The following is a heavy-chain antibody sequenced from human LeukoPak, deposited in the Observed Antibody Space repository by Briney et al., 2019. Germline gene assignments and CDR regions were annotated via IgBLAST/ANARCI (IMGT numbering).Heavy chain of an antibody. D-gene: IGHD6-13*01. J-gene: IGHJ5*02. V-gene: IGHV3-48*03. CDR1: GVTFSNYE. CDR3: ARGVGSSWPGRFDP. Sequence: PGGSLRLSCAASGVTFSNYELNWLRQAPGKGLEWVSYISHSGRTIYSADSVKGRFTISRDNAKNSLYLQMNSLRAEDTAVYYCARGVGSSWPGRFDPWGQGTLVTVSS. CDR2: ISHSGRTI.